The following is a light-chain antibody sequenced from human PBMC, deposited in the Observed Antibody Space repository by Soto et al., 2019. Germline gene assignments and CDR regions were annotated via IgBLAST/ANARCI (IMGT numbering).Light chain of an antibody. V-gene: IGKV3-20*01. CDR2: DAS. Sequence: ENVLAQSPVTRSWSPGERSTLSCRASQSVSSNFLAWYQQKPGQAPRLLIYDASSRPTDIPARFSGSGSGTDFTLTISSLEPEDFALYYCQQYGSSPPTFGQGTKVDIK. CDR3: QQYGSSPPT. J-gene: IGKJ1*01. CDR1: QSVSSNF.